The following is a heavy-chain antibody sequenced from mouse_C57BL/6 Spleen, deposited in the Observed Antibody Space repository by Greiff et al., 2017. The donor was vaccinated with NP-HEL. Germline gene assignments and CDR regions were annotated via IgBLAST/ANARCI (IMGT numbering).Heavy chain of an antibody. V-gene: IGHV5-16*01. CDR3: AREGYYGNYYFDY. D-gene: IGHD2-1*01. Sequence: EVNVVESEGGLVQPGSSMKLSCTASGFTFSDYYMAWVRQVPEKGLEWVANINYDGSSTYYLDSLKSRFIISRDNAKNILYLQMSSLKSEDTATYYCAREGYYGNYYFDYWGQGTTLTVSS. J-gene: IGHJ2*01. CDR2: INYDGSST. CDR1: GFTFSDYY.